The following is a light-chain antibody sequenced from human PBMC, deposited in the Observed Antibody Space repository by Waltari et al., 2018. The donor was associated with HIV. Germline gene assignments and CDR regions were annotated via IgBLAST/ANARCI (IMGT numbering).Light chain of an antibody. J-gene: IGLJ3*02. CDR1: SSNIGNNY. V-gene: IGLV1-47*01. CDR2: RNN. CDR3: AAWDDSLSAWV. Sequence: QSVLTQPPSASGTPGQTVTISCSGSSSNIGNNYVFWYQQLPGTAPKPLIFRNNGRPPGGPDRFSGSKAGTSASLVISGLRSEDEAAYYCAAWDDSLSAWVLGGGTNLTVL.